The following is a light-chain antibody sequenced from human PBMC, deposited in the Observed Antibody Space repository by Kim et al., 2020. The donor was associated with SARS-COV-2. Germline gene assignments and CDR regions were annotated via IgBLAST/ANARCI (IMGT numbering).Light chain of an antibody. CDR2: QAS. CDR1: QSVGSS. Sequence: VSPGERATLSCRASQSVGSSLAWYQQKPGQGPRLLIHQASTGATGVPARFSGSGSETEFTLTISSLQSEDSAVYYCQQYSLWPLTFGGGTKVDIK. CDR3: QQYSLWPLT. V-gene: IGKV3-15*01. J-gene: IGKJ4*01.